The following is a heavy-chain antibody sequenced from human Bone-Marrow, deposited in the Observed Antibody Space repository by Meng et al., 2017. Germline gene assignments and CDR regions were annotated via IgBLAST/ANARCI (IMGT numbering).Heavy chain of an antibody. CDR2: IHYSGGA. Sequence: SETLSLTCSVSGGSITGYYWSWIRQSPGEGLEWMGNIHYSGGANYNPSLKSRVTISVDTSKNQFSLKLSSVTAADTAVYYCAREGDSSHYDILTGSHYYFDYWGQGTLVTVSS. D-gene: IGHD3-9*01. CDR3: AREGDSSHYDILTGSHYYFDY. V-gene: IGHV4-59*12. J-gene: IGHJ4*02. CDR1: GGSITGYY.